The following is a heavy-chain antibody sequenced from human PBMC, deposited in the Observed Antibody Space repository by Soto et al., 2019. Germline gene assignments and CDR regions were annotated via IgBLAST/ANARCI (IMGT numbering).Heavy chain of an antibody. V-gene: IGHV3-53*01. Sequence: PGGSLRLSCEASGFPISSNYMSWVRQAPGKGLERVSVTYTGGGSDFAGSVKGRFTISRDKSKNTLFLQMNSLRVEDTAVYYCVREXNYYYDTTGYYMGLFDLWGQGTVVTVSS. D-gene: IGHD3-22*01. CDR1: GFPISSNY. CDR2: TYTGGGS. CDR3: VREXNYYYDTTGYYMGLFDL. J-gene: IGHJ5*02.